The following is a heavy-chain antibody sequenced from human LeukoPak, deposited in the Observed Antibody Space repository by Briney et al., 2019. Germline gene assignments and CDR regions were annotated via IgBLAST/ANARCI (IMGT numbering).Heavy chain of an antibody. CDR3: ASSDILTGYPTYYYYYMDV. J-gene: IGHJ6*03. CDR1: GGSISSYY. V-gene: IGHV4-59*01. CDR2: IYYSGST. D-gene: IGHD3-9*01. Sequence: SETLSLTCTVSGGSISSYYWSWIRQPPGKGLEWIGYIYYSGSTNYNPSLKSRVTISVDTSKNQFSLKLSSVTAADTAVYYCASSDILTGYPTYYYYYMDVWGKGTTVTVS.